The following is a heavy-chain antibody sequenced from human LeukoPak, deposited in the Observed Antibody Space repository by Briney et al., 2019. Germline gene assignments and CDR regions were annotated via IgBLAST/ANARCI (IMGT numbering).Heavy chain of an antibody. J-gene: IGHJ5*02. CDR2: MNPNNGNT. D-gene: IGHD1-14*01. CDR1: GFTFTKYD. CDR3: VRDAEGAGISVNFWFDP. Sequence: ASVKVSCKASGFTFTKYDINWVRQASGQGLEWMGWMNPNNGNTGYAQKFQGRVTMTRDTYTSTAYMELRGLRPEDTAVYYCVRDAEGAGISVNFWFDPWGQGTLVTVSS. V-gene: IGHV1-8*01.